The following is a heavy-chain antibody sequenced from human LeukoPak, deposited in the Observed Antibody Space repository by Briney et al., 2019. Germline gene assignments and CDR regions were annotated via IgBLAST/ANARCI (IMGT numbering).Heavy chain of an antibody. CDR2: ISDSGGST. V-gene: IGHV3-23*01. Sequence: SWVRQAPGKGLEWVSVISDSGGSTYYADSVKGRLTLSRDNSKNTLYLQMNSLRAEDTAVYYCARDVATISNWFDPWGQGTLVTVSS. J-gene: IGHJ5*02. CDR3: ARDVATISNWFDP. D-gene: IGHD5-24*01.